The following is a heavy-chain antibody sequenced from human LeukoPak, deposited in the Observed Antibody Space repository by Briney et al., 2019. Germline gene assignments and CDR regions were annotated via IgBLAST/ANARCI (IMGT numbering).Heavy chain of an antibody. CDR2: INPKSGGA. D-gene: IGHD1-14*01. V-gene: IGHV1-2*06. CDR3: ARYKYHFDC. CDR1: GYTFTGYY. Sequence: ASVKVSCKASGYTFTGYYIHWVRQAPGQGLEWMGQINPKSGGANYGQTFQGRVTMTRDTSTSTAYMELSRVTSDDTAVYYCARYKYHFDCWGQGTLVTVSS. J-gene: IGHJ4*02.